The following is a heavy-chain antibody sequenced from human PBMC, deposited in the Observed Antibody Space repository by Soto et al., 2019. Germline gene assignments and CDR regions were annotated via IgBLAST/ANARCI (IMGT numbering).Heavy chain of an antibody. CDR3: ARFRLNPGSWGYYYGMDV. Sequence: EVQLVESGGGLVQPGGSLRLSCAASGFTFSSYWMSWVRQAPGKGLEWVANIKQDGSEKYYVDSVKGRFTISRDNAKKSLYLQMNSLRAEDTAVYYCARFRLNPGSWGYYYGMDVWGQGTTVTVSS. D-gene: IGHD3-10*01. CDR1: GFTFSSYW. CDR2: IKQDGSEK. V-gene: IGHV3-7*03. J-gene: IGHJ6*02.